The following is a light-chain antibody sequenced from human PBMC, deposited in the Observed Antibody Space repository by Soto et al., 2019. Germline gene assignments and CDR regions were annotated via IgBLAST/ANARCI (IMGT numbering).Light chain of an antibody. Sequence: EILMTQSPATLSLSPGERAALSCRASQSINSELAWYQQKPGQPPRLLIYGASTRATGFPASFTGSESGSEFTLTISGLQSEDFAVYYCQQGHNWPLTVGQGTRLEI. CDR1: QSINSE. J-gene: IGKJ2*01. CDR3: QQGHNWPLT. V-gene: IGKV3-15*01. CDR2: GAS.